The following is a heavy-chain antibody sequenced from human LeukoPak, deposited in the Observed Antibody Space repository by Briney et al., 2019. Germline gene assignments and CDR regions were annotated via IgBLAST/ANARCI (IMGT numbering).Heavy chain of an antibody. CDR1: GFTVSSNY. V-gene: IGHV3-53*01. J-gene: IGHJ4*02. CDR3: ARDGRKVITSGWYYFDC. CDR2: IYSGGST. Sequence: GGSLRLSCAASGFTVSSNYMSWVRQAPGRGLEWVSVIYSGGSTYYADSVKGRFTISRDNSKNTLYLQMNNLRAEDTAVYYCARDGRKVITSGWYYFDCWGQGTLVTVSS. D-gene: IGHD6-19*01.